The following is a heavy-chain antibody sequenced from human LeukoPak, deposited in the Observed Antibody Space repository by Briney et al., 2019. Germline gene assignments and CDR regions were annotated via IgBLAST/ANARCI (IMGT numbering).Heavy chain of an antibody. V-gene: IGHV3-23*01. D-gene: IGHD4-17*01. CDR3: AKEVSSDYGDFNDAFDI. CDR1: GLSFSNYA. Sequence: GGSLGVSCAASGLSFSNYAMNWVRQVPGKGLQWVSVISGPGGRTYYADSVKGRFTISRDNSKNTLYLQMNSLRAEDTAVYYCAKEVSSDYGDFNDAFDIWGQGTMVTVSS. CDR2: ISGPGGRT. J-gene: IGHJ3*02.